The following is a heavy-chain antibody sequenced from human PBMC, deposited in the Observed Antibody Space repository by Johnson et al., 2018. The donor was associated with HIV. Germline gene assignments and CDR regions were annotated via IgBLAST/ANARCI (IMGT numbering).Heavy chain of an antibody. CDR3: ARVNYDFWSGQGPFDI. D-gene: IGHD3-3*01. J-gene: IGHJ3*02. Sequence: VQLVESGGGLVQPGGSLRLSCAASGFTFNTYWMTLVRQVPGKGLEWVANIKEDGSEKYYVDSVKGRFTISRDNAKNSLYLQINSLRAEDTAVYYCARVNYDFWSGQGPFDIWGQGTMVTVSS. CDR1: GFTFNTYW. V-gene: IGHV3-7*05. CDR2: IKEDGSEK.